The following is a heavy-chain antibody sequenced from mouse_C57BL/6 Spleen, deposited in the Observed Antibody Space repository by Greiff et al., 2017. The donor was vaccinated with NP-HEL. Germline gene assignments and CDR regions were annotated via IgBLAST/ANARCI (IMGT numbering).Heavy chain of an antibody. CDR2: IYPGSGNT. CDR1: GYTFTDYY. J-gene: IGHJ2*01. V-gene: IGHV1-76*01. CDR3: ARGAAQAPYYFDY. D-gene: IGHD3-2*02. Sequence: QVQLQQSGAELVRPGASVKLSCKASGYTFTDYYINWVKQRPGQGLEWIARIYPGSGNTYYNEKFKGKATLTAEKSSSTAYMQLSSLTSEDSAVYFCARGAAQAPYYFDYWGQGTTLTVSS.